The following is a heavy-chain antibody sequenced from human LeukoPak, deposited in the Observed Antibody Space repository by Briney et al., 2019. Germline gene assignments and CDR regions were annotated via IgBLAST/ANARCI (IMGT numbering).Heavy chain of an antibody. CDR3: ARDTSSWYRTYFDY. Sequence: GGSLRLSGAASGFTSGSYPIHWVGKAQGKGRGGGAVISYDGSNKYYADSVKGRFTISRDNSKNTLYLQMNSLRAEDTAVYYCARDTSSWYRTYFDYWGQGTLVTVSS. V-gene: IGHV3-30*04. CDR2: ISYDGSNK. CDR1: GFTSGSYP. D-gene: IGHD6-13*01. J-gene: IGHJ4*02.